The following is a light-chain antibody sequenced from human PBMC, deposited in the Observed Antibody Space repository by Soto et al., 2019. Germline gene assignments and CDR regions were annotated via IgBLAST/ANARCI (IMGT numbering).Light chain of an antibody. Sequence: EIVLTQSPGTLSLSPGERVTLSCRASQSVSSSYLAWYQQKPGQAPRLLIYGASSRATGIPDRFSGSGSGTDFTLTISRLEPEDCAVYYCQQYGRSSYTFGQGTKLEIK. V-gene: IGKV3-20*01. CDR2: GAS. CDR1: QSVSSSY. CDR3: QQYGRSSYT. J-gene: IGKJ2*01.